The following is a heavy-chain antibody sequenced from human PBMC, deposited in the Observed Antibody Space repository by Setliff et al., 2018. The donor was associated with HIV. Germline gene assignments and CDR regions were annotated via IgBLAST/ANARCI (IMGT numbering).Heavy chain of an antibody. V-gene: IGHV4-34*01. J-gene: IGHJ5*02. Sequence: SETLSLTCAVSGFSISSGYYWSWIRQPPGKGLEWIGEINHSGSTNYNPSLKSRVTMSVDTSKNQLSMKLSSVTAADTAVYYCARGWLQLGWYDPWGQGALVTVSS. D-gene: IGHD2-15*01. CDR2: INHSGST. CDR3: ARGWLQLGWYDP. CDR1: GFSISSGYY.